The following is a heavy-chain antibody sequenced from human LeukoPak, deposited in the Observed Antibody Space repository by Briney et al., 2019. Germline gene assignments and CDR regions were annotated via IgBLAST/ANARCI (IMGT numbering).Heavy chain of an antibody. D-gene: IGHD6-6*01. CDR2: IKSKTDGGTT. CDR3: NTAYIDSRP. V-gene: IGHV3-15*01. J-gene: IGHJ5*02. CDR1: GIIFSDYS. Sequence: PGGSLRLSCAASGIIFSDYSMHWVRQAPGKGLEWVGRIKSKTDGGTTDYAAPVKGRFIISRDDSKNTLYLQMNSLKTEDTAVYYCNTAYIDSRPWGQGTLVTVSS.